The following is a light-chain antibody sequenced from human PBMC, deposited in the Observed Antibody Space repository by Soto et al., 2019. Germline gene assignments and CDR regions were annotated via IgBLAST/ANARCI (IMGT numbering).Light chain of an antibody. Sequence: DIQLTQSPSFLSASVGDRVTITCRASQGISSYLAWYQQKPGKAPKLLIYDASSLESGVPSRFSGSASGTEFTLTISSLQPDDSAAYYCQHYNSYSEAFGQGTKVDIK. V-gene: IGKV1-9*01. CDR2: DAS. CDR1: QGISSY. CDR3: QHYNSYSEA. J-gene: IGKJ1*01.